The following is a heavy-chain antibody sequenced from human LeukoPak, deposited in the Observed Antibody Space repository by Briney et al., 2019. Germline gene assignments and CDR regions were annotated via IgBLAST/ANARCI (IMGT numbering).Heavy chain of an antibody. V-gene: IGHV3-7*01. CDR3: ARALYYYGY. CDR1: GFIFSNYA. CDR2: IKQDGSEK. Sequence: PGGSLRLSCAASGFIFSNYAMSWVRQAPGKGLEWVANIKQDGSEKYYVDSVKGRFTISRDNAKNSLYLQMNSLRAEDTAVYYCARALYYYGYWGQGTLVTVSS. J-gene: IGHJ4*02. D-gene: IGHD3-10*01.